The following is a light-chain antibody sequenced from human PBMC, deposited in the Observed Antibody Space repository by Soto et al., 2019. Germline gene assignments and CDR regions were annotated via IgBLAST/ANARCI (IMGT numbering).Light chain of an antibody. J-gene: IGKJ3*01. Sequence: EIVLTQSPGTLSLSPGERATLSCRASQSVSSSYLAWYQQKPGQAPSLLIYGASSRATGIPDRFSGRGSGTDFSLTISRLEPEDSAVYYCQQYGSSPLFTFGPGTKVDIK. V-gene: IGKV3-20*01. CDR2: GAS. CDR3: QQYGSSPLFT. CDR1: QSVSSSY.